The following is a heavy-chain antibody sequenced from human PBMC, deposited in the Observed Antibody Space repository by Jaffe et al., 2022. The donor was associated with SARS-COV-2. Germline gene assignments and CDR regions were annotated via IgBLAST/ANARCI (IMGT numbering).Heavy chain of an antibody. D-gene: IGHD3-16*01. CDR3: TRDLLYYDYVWGVSGMDV. Sequence: EVQLVESGGGLVQPGRSLRLSCTASGFTFGDYAMSWVRQAPGKGLEWVGFIRSKAYGGTTEYAASVKGRFTISRDDSKSIAYLQMNSLKTEDTAVYYCTRDLLYYDYVWGVSGMDVWGQGTTVTVSS. CDR2: IRSKAYGGTT. V-gene: IGHV3-49*04. CDR1: GFTFGDYA. J-gene: IGHJ6*02.